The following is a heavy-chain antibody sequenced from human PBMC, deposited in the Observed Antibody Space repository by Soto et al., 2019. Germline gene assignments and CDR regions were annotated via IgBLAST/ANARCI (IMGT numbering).Heavy chain of an antibody. D-gene: IGHD2-2*01. CDR1: GYTFTSYD. J-gene: IGHJ6*03. CDR2: MNPNSGNT. CDR3: ARGIVVVPAAISGYYYYYYMDV. Sequence: ASVKVSCKASGYTFTSYDINWVRQATGQGLEWMGWMNPNSGNTGYAQKFQGRVTMTRNTSISTAYMALSSLRSEDTAVYYCARGIVVVPAAISGYYYYYYMDVWGKGTTVTVSS. V-gene: IGHV1-8*01.